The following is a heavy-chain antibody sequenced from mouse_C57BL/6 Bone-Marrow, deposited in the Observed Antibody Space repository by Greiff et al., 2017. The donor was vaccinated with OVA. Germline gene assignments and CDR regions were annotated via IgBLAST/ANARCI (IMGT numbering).Heavy chain of an antibody. D-gene: IGHD2-4*01. J-gene: IGHJ3*01. Sequence: EVQVVESGAGLVKPGGSLKLSCAASGFTFSSYAMSWVRQTPEKRLEWVAYISSGGDYIYYADTVKGRFTISRDNARNTLYLQMSSLKSEDTAMYYCTRDPRYDYSFAYWGQGTLVTVSA. CDR3: TRDPRYDYSFAY. CDR2: ISSGGDYI. V-gene: IGHV5-9-1*02. CDR1: GFTFSSYA.